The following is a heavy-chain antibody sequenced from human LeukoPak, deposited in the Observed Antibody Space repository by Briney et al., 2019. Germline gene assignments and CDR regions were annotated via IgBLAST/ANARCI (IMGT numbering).Heavy chain of an antibody. Sequence: GGSLRLSCAASGFTFSSYGMSWVRQAPGKGLEWVSGISGSGGNIHYADPVKGRFTISRDNSRNTLYVQMNSLRAEDTAVYYCAKDRSSLAREYFDYWGQGSLVTVSS. CDR2: ISGSGGNI. D-gene: IGHD6-6*01. CDR3: AKDRSSLAREYFDY. V-gene: IGHV3-23*01. J-gene: IGHJ4*02. CDR1: GFTFSSYG.